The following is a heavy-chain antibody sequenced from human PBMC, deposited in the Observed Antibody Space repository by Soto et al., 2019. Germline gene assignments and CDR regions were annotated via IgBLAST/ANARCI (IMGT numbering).Heavy chain of an antibody. V-gene: IGHV3-11*01. J-gene: IGHJ3*02. CDR1: GFTFSDYY. CDR2: ISSSGSTI. D-gene: IGHD3-3*01. Sequence: PGGSLRLSCAASGFTFSDYYMSWIRQAPGKGLEWVSYISSSGSTIYYADSVKGRFTISRDNAKNSLYLQMSSLRAEDTAVYYCARPPYDFWSGYYLNNAFDIWGQGTMVTV. CDR3: ARPPYDFWSGYYLNNAFDI.